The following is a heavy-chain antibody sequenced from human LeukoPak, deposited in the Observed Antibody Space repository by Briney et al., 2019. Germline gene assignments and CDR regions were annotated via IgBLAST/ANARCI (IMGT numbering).Heavy chain of an antibody. CDR3: ARARARGQWLVPFDY. J-gene: IGHJ4*02. CDR2: ISAYNGNT. Sequence: ASVKVSCKASGYTFTSYGISWVRQAPGQGLEWMGWISAYNGNTNYAQKLQGRVTMTIDTSTSTAYMELRSLRSDDTAVYYCARARARGQWLVPFDYWGQGTLVTVSS. D-gene: IGHD6-19*01. CDR1: GYTFTSYG. V-gene: IGHV1-18*01.